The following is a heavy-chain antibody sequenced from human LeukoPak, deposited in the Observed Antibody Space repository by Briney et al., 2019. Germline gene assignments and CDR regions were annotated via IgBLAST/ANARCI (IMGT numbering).Heavy chain of an antibody. CDR2: INWNGGST. Sequence: GGSLRLSCAASGFTFDDYGMSWVRQAPGKGLEWVSGINWNGGSTGYADSVKGRFTISRDNAKNSLYPQLNSLRAEDTALYYCARKQSTWIQLWHAFDIWGQGTMVTVSS. J-gene: IGHJ3*02. CDR1: GFTFDDYG. D-gene: IGHD5-18*01. CDR3: ARKQSTWIQLWHAFDI. V-gene: IGHV3-20*04.